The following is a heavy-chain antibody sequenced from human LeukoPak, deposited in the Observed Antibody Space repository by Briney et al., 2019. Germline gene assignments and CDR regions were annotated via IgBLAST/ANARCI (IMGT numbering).Heavy chain of an antibody. J-gene: IGHJ6*02. V-gene: IGHV1-46*01. CDR1: GYTFTSYY. Sequence: ASVKVSCKASGYTFTSYYMHWVRQAPGQGLEWMGIINPSGGSTSYAQKFQGRVTMTRDTSTSTVYMELSSLRSEDTAVYYCARVRTMIVASPQYYGMDVWGQGTTVTVSS. CDR3: ARVRTMIVASPQYYGMDV. D-gene: IGHD3-22*01. CDR2: INPSGGST.